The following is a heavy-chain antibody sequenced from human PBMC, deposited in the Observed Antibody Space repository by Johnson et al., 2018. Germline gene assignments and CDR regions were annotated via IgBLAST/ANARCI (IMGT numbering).Heavy chain of an antibody. V-gene: IGHV3-72*01. D-gene: IGHD3-10*01. Sequence: QLVQSGGGLVQHGRSLRLSCAASGFTFSDHYMDWVRQAPGKGLEWVGRVRDKSNSYTTEYAASVKGRFTISRDDSQNSLYLQMNSRKTEDTAVYYCVSASGITYPYFQHWGQGTLVTVSS. J-gene: IGHJ1*01. CDR3: VSASGITYPYFQH. CDR2: VRDKSNSYTT. CDR1: GFTFSDHY.